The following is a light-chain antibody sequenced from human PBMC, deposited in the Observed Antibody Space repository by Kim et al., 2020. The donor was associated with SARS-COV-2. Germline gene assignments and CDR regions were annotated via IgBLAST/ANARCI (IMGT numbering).Light chain of an antibody. CDR2: AAS. CDR1: QSISSY. J-gene: IGKJ3*01. Sequence: ASVGDRVTITCRASQSISSYLNWYQQKPGKAPKLRIYAASSLQSGVPSRYSGCGSGTDFTLTISSLRPEDFATYYCQQSYSTPFTFGPETKVDIK. CDR3: QQSYSTPFT. V-gene: IGKV1-39*01.